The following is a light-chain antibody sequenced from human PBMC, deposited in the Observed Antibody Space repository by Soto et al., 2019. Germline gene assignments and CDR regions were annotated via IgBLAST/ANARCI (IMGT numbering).Light chain of an antibody. CDR2: AAS. CDR1: QDIHNY. Sequence: AVLLTQSPSSFSASTGDRATITCRASQDIHNYLAWYQQVPGKAPKLLLYAASILQTGVPSRFSGSGSGKDFTLTIDGLQSEDFATYCCQHYYNYPWTFGQGTTVE. V-gene: IGKV1-8*01. J-gene: IGKJ1*01. CDR3: QHYYNYPWT.